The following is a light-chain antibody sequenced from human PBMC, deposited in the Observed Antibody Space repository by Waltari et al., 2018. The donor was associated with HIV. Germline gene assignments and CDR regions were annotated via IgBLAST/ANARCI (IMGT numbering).Light chain of an antibody. CDR1: QRVSSSY. V-gene: IGKV3-20*01. Sequence: EIVLPQSPGPLSLSPGERATVSCSASQRVSSSYLAWYQQTHGQAPRLLIYGASSRATGIPDRFSVSGSGTDFTLTISRLEPEDFAVYYCQQYGSSPFTFGPGTKVDIK. CDR3: QQYGSSPFT. CDR2: GAS. J-gene: IGKJ3*01.